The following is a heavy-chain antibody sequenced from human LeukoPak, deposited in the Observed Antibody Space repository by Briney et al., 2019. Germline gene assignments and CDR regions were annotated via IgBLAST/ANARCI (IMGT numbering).Heavy chain of an antibody. V-gene: IGHV3-74*01. J-gene: IGHJ4*02. CDR3: ARDVYGDY. Sequence: GGSLRLSCAASGFTFSSYWMHWVRQAPGKGLVWVSHINSDGSTTSYADSVKGRFTISRDNAKNTLYLQMNSLRAEDTAVYYCARDVYGDYWGQGILATVSS. CDR2: INSDGSTT. CDR1: GFTFSSYW. D-gene: IGHD3-16*01.